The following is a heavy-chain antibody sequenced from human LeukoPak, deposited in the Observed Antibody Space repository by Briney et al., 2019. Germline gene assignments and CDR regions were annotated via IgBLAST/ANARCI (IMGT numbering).Heavy chain of an antibody. J-gene: IGHJ6*03. CDR3: ARDRGTLVVPGYMDV. V-gene: IGHV3-48*01. Sequence: PGGSLRLSCAASGFTFSSYSMNWVRQAPGKGLEWVSYISSSSSTIYYADSVKGRFTISRDNAKNSLYLQMNSLRAEDTAVYYCARDRGTLVVPGYMDVWGKGTTVTVSS. CDR1: GFTFSSYS. CDR2: ISSSSSTI. D-gene: IGHD2-2*01.